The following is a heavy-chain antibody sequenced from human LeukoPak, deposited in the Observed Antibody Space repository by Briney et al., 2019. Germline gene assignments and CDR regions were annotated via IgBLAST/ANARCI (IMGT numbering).Heavy chain of an antibody. J-gene: IGHJ6*02. CDR2: ISAYNGNT. D-gene: IGHD1-26*01. Sequence: ASVKVSCKASGYTFTSYGISWVRQAPGQGLEWMGWISAYNGNTNYAQKLQGRVTMTTDTSTSTAYMELRSLRSDDTAVYYCAREDSGSYYDYYYGMDVWGQGTTVTVSS. V-gene: IGHV1-18*01. CDR3: AREDSGSYYDYYYGMDV. CDR1: GYTFTSYG.